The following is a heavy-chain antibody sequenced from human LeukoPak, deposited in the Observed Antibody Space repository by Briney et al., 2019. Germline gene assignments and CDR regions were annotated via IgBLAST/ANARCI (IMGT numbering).Heavy chain of an antibody. CDR2: IYSDGRI. Sequence: PGGSLRLSCAASGFTVSSNYMSWVRQAPGKGLEWVSVIYSDGRIHYADSVKGRFTISRDDSKNTLYLQMNSLRAEDTAVYYCARESGYSYGLAGFFDYWGQGTLVTASS. CDR1: GFTVSSNY. J-gene: IGHJ4*02. D-gene: IGHD5-18*01. CDR3: ARESGYSYGLAGFFDY. V-gene: IGHV3-53*01.